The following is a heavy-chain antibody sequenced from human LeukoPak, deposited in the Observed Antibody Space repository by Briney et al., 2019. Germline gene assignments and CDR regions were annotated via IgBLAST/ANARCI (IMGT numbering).Heavy chain of an antibody. CDR3: ARRAVGNDAFDI. V-gene: IGHV4-30-2*01. Sequence: SQTLSLTCAVSSGSISSGGYSWSWIRQPPGKGLEWIGYIYHSGSTYYNPSLKSRVTISVDRSKNQFSLKLSSVTAADTAVYYCARRAVGNDAFDIWGQGTMVTVSS. D-gene: IGHD1-26*01. CDR1: SGSISSGGYS. CDR2: IYHSGST. J-gene: IGHJ3*02.